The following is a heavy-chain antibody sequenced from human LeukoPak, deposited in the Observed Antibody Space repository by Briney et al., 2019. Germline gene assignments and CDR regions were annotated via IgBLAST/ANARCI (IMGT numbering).Heavy chain of an antibody. D-gene: IGHD6-6*01. CDR3: AKDPSITASGSIDY. CDR2: TRYDGSNK. J-gene: IGHJ4*02. V-gene: IGHV3-30*02. Sequence: GGSLRLSCTASGFTFSNYAMYWVRQAPGKGLEWVAFTRYDGSNKYYADSVKGRFTISRDNSKSTLYLEMNSLRVEDTAIYYCAKDPSITASGSIDYWGQGTLVTVSP. CDR1: GFTFSNYA.